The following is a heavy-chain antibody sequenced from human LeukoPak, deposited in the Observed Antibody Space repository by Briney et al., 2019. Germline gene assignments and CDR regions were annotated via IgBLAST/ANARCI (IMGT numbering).Heavy chain of an antibody. D-gene: IGHD4-17*01. V-gene: IGHV3-7*01. CDR2: IKQDVSEK. CDR3: AKEIWPTVTTPGWTYFDY. J-gene: IGHJ4*02. CDR1: TFTFSNFW. Sequence: GGSLRLSCAASTFTFSNFWMSWVRQVAGKGLEWVATIKQDVSEKYYVDSVKGRFTISRDDAKNSLYLQMNSLRAEDTAVYYCAKEIWPTVTTPGWTYFDYWGQGALVTVSS.